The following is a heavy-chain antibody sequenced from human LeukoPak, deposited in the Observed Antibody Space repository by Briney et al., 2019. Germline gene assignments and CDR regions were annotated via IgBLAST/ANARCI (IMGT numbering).Heavy chain of an antibody. V-gene: IGHV1-69*06. CDR3: WVPIRGAPY. CDR1: GGTFSSYA. Sequence: ASVKVSCKASGGTFSSYAISWVRQAPGQGLEWMGGIIPIFGTANYAQKFQGRVTITADKSTSTAYMELSSLRSEDTAVYYCWVPIRGAPYWGQRTLVTVSS. J-gene: IGHJ4*02. CDR2: IIPIFGTA. D-gene: IGHD3-10*01.